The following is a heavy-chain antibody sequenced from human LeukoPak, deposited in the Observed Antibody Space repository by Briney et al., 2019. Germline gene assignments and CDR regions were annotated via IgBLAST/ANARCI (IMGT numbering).Heavy chain of an antibody. Sequence: PGGSLRLSCAASGFTFSSYRMNWVRQAPGKGLEWVSSISSSSSYIYYADSVKGRFTISRDNAKNSLYLQMNSLRAEDTAVYYCASLGDCTNGVCYRSRTDAFDIWGQGTMVTVSS. V-gene: IGHV3-21*01. J-gene: IGHJ3*02. D-gene: IGHD2-8*01. CDR1: GFTFSSYR. CDR2: ISSSSSYI. CDR3: ASLGDCTNGVCYRSRTDAFDI.